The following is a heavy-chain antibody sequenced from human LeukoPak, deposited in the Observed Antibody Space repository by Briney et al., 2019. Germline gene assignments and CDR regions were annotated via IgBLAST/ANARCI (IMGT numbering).Heavy chain of an antibody. CDR1: GGSISSYY. CDR3: ARQVPSQATYYFDY. CDR2: IYTSGST. J-gene: IGHJ4*02. D-gene: IGHD1-26*01. V-gene: IGHV4-4*09. Sequence: PSETLSLTCTVSGGSISSYYWSWIRQPPGKGLEWIGYIYTSGSTNYNPSLKSRVTISVDTSKNQFSLKLSSVIAADTAVYYCARQVPSQATYYFDYWGQGTLVTVSS.